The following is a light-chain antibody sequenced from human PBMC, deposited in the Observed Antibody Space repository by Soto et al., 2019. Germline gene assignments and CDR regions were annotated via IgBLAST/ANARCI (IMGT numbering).Light chain of an antibody. J-gene: IGKJ4*01. CDR3: QQYKSYPLT. CDR1: QSISSW. Sequence: DIQMPQSPSTLSASVGDRVTITCRASQSISSWLAWYQQKPGKAPKLLIYKASSLEGGVPSRFSGGGSGTEFTLTISSLQPDDFATYSCQQYKSYPLTFGGGTKVEIK. V-gene: IGKV1-5*03. CDR2: KAS.